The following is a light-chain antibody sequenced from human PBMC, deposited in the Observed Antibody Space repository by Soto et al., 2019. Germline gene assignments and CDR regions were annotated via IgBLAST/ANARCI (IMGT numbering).Light chain of an antibody. CDR2: GTS. J-gene: IGKJ4*01. V-gene: IGKV1-9*01. Sequence: DIQVTQSPSFLSASVGDRVTITCRASQDISNYLAWYQQKPGKAPKFLIYGTSTLQSGVPSRFSGSGSGTEFTLTISSLQPEDFATDYCQQVNSYPRTFGGGTKVDIK. CDR3: QQVNSYPRT. CDR1: QDISNY.